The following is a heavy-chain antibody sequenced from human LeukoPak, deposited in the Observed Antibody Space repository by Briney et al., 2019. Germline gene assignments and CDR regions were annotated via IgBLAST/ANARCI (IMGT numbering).Heavy chain of an antibody. CDR2: ISAYNGNT. J-gene: IGHJ4*02. Sequence: ASVNVSCKASGYTFTSYGISWVRQAPGQGLEWMGWISAYNGNTNYAQKLQGRVTMTTDTSTSTAYMELRSLRSDDTAVYYCARAVYCSGGSCYSNLRNFDYWGQGTLVTVSS. CDR3: ARAVYCSGGSCYSNLRNFDY. D-gene: IGHD2-15*01. CDR1: GYTFTSYG. V-gene: IGHV1-18*01.